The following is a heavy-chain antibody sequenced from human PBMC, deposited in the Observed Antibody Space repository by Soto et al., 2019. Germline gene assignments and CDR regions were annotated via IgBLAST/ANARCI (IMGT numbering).Heavy chain of an antibody. CDR1: GGTFSSYA. D-gene: IGHD3-3*01. CDR3: ARGLGRSYYDFWSGYYAIGPYYYGMDV. J-gene: IGHJ6*02. CDR2: IIPIFGTA. Sequence: SVKVSCKASGGTFSSYAISWVRQAPGQGLEWMGGIIPIFGTANYAQKFQGRVTITADESTSTAYMELSSLRSEDTAVYYCARGLGRSYYDFWSGYYAIGPYYYGMDVWGQGTTVTVSS. V-gene: IGHV1-69*13.